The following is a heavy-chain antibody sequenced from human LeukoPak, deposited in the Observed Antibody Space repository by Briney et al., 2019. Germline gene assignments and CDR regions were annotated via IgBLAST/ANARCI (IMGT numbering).Heavy chain of an antibody. J-gene: IGHJ4*02. CDR3: ARAPYDILTGYHWYFDY. CDR2: ISAYNGNP. Sequence: GASVKVSCKASGYTFTSYGISWVRQAPGQGLEWMGWISAYNGNPNYAQKLQGRVPMTTDTSTSTAYMELRSLRSDDTAVYYCARAPYDILTGYHWYFDYWGQGTLVTVSS. CDR1: GYTFTSYG. D-gene: IGHD3-9*01. V-gene: IGHV1-18*01.